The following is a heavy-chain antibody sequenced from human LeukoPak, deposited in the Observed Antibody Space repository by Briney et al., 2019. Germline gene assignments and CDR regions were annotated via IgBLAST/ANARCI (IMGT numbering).Heavy chain of an antibody. CDR1: GFTFSIYW. J-gene: IGHJ3*02. CDR2: IKEDGGEI. V-gene: IGHV3-7*02. D-gene: IGHD2-21*01. CDR3: ETYSAFDI. Sequence: PGRSLRLSCAASGFTFSIYWMSWVRQAPGKGLEWVASIKEDGGEILYVDSVKGRFTISRDNAKNSLYLQMNSLRAEDTAVYYCETYSAFDIWGHGTMVTVSS.